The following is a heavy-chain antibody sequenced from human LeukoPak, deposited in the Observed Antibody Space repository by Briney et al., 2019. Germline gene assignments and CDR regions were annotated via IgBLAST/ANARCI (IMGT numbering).Heavy chain of an antibody. D-gene: IGHD2-8*01. Sequence: GASVKVSCKASGGTFSSYAISWVRQAPGQGLEWMGGIIPIFGTANYAQKFQGRVTITADKSTSTAYMELSSLRSEDTAVYYCARGAIVLMVYAPTDAFDIWGQGTMVTVSS. V-gene: IGHV1-69*06. J-gene: IGHJ3*02. CDR3: ARGAIVLMVYAPTDAFDI. CDR2: IIPIFGTA. CDR1: GGTFSSYA.